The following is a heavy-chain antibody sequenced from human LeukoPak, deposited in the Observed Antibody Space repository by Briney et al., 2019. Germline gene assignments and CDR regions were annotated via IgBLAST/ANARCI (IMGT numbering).Heavy chain of an antibody. V-gene: IGHV1-2*02. CDR3: ARGYYGMDV. Sequence: ASVKPSCKPSGYIFTGRYLYSARRTPGEGLQWMGWISPTTGDTYSAQNFQGRVTMTSDTSINTGYMELTRLTSGDTGVYFCARGYYGMDVWGEGTTVILSS. CDR2: ISPTTGDT. J-gene: IGHJ6*02. CDR1: GYIFTGRY.